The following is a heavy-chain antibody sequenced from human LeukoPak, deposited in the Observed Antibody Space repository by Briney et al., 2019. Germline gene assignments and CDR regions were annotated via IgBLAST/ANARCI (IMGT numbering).Heavy chain of an antibody. D-gene: IGHD1-1*01. Sequence: GGSLRLSCEASGFTFTTYSMTWVRQAPGKGLEWVSIISSGSSAIFSADALKGRFTISRDDAKNSLYLQMNSLRVEDTAVYYCARCTTGRTFGSLREIKRSREIDYWGQGTLVTVSS. CDR2: ISSGSSAI. J-gene: IGHJ4*02. CDR3: ARCTTGRTFGSLREIKRSREIDY. CDR1: GFTFTTYS. V-gene: IGHV3-21*01.